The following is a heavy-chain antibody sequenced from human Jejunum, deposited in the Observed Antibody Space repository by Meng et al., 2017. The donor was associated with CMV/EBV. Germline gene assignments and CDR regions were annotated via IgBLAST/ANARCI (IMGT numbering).Heavy chain of an antibody. D-gene: IGHD3-22*01. Sequence: TFSNYAMSWVRQAPGKRLECVSAISDSGRTTDYADSVKGRFTISRDNSKNTLYLLMNSLRAEDTAVYYCAKGDYYDHDGWGTFDSWGQGTMVTVSS. CDR1: TFSNYA. V-gene: IGHV3-23*01. J-gene: IGHJ3*02. CDR3: AKGDYYDHDGWGTFDS. CDR2: ISDSGRTT.